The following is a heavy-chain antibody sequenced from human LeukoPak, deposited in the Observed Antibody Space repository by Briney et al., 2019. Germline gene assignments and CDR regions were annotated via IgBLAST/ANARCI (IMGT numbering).Heavy chain of an antibody. V-gene: IGHV1-2*02. CDR3: ARGLYWRVCQEGQYFQH. CDR1: GYSFTGYY. CDR2: INTNSGGR. J-gene: IGHJ1*01. D-gene: IGHD2-2*01. Sequence: GGSLKVSCKASGYSFTGYYMHWVRQAPGQGLEWVGCINTNSGGRYYEQKLQGRVTMTTDTSISTDYMVKSRLRYDAAAVYYSARGLYWRVCQEGQYFQHWGQGTLVTVSS.